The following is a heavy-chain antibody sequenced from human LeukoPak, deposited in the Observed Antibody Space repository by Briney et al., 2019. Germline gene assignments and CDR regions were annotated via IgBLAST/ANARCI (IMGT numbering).Heavy chain of an antibody. CDR1: GYSFTSYW. CDR3: ARHDFPVPRSSGYPFFDY. V-gene: IGHV5-51*01. Sequence: GESLKISYKGSGYSFTSYWIGWVRQMPGKGLEWMGIIYPGDSDTRYSPSFQGQVTISADKSISTAYLQWSSLKASDTAMYYCARHDFPVPRSSGYPFFDYWGQGTLVTVSS. D-gene: IGHD3-22*01. J-gene: IGHJ4*02. CDR2: IYPGDSDT.